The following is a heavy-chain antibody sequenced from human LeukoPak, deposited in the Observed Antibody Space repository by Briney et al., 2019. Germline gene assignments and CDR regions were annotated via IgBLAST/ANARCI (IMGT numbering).Heavy chain of an antibody. CDR3: ARGPSYYYDSSGYDSPFDY. CDR2: INPSGGST. J-gene: IGHJ4*02. CDR1: GYTFTSYY. Sequence: ASVKVSCKASGYTFTSYYMHWVRQAPGQGLEWMGIINPSGGSTSYAQKFQGRVTMTRDPSTSTVYMELSSLRSEDTAVYYCARGPSYYYDSSGYDSPFDYWGQGTLVTVSS. D-gene: IGHD3-22*01. V-gene: IGHV1-46*01.